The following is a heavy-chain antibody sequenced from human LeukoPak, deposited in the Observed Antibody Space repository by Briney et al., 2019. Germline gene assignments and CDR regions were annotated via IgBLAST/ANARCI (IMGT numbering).Heavy chain of an antibody. V-gene: IGHV1-69*02. Sequence: KISCKGSGYSFTSYWIGWVRQAPGQGLEWMGRIIPILGIANYAQKFQGRVTITADKSTSTAYMELSSLRSEDTAVYYCASGGYSYGEGLDYWGQGTLVTVSS. D-gene: IGHD5-18*01. J-gene: IGHJ4*02. CDR2: IIPILGIA. CDR1: GYSFTSYW. CDR3: ASGGYSYGEGLDY.